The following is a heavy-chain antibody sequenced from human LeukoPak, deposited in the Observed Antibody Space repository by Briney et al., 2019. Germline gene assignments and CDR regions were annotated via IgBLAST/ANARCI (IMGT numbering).Heavy chain of an antibody. D-gene: IGHD4/OR15-4a*01. CDR2: IYSDNT. CDR1: GFTVSSNS. CDR3: ARRAGAYSHPYDY. J-gene: IGHJ4*02. Sequence: GGALRLSCTVSGFTVSSNSMSWVRQAPGKGLEWVSFIYSDNTHYSDSVKGRFTISRDNSKHTLYLQMNSLRAEDTAVYYCARRAGAYSHPYDYWGQGTLVTVSS. V-gene: IGHV3-53*01.